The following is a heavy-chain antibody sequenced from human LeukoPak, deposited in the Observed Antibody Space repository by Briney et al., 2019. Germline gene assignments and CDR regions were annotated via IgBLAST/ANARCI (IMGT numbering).Heavy chain of an antibody. CDR2: IYYSEST. D-gene: IGHD2-2*01. CDR1: GGSISSYY. CDR3: ARVGIYCSSTSCQYYFDY. Sequence: PESLSLTSTVSGGSISSYYWSWIRQPPGKGLEWIGYIYYSESTNYNPSIKSRVTISVDTSKNQFSLKLSSVTAADTAVYYCARVGIYCSSTSCQYYFDYWRQGTLVTVSS. V-gene: IGHV4-59*01. J-gene: IGHJ4*02.